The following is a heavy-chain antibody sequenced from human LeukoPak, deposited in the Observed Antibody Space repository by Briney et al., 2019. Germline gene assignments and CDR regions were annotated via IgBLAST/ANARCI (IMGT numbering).Heavy chain of an antibody. CDR3: ARGLAAAGTAVLFDY. D-gene: IGHD6-13*01. V-gene: IGHV3-20*01. Sequence: GGPLRLSCAASGFTFHDYDMSWVRQSPAKGLEWVSGINWNGERTGYADSVKGRFTISRDNAKKSLYLQMNSVRAKDTAVFNCARGLAAAGTAVLFDYWGQGTLVTVSS. CDR2: INWNGERT. J-gene: IGHJ4*02. CDR1: GFTFHDYD.